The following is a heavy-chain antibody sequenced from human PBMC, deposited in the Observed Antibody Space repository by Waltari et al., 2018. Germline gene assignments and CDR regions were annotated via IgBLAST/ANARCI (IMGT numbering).Heavy chain of an antibody. D-gene: IGHD3-10*01. Sequence: EVQLVESGGGLVKPGGSLRLSCAASGFTFSSYSMNWVRQAPGKGLGWGSSISSSSSYIYYADSVKGRFTISRDNAKNSLDLQMNSLRAEDTAVYYCARASAGEDFDYWGQGTLVTVSS. V-gene: IGHV3-21*01. CDR1: GFTFSSYS. CDR2: ISSSSSYI. CDR3: ARASAGEDFDY. J-gene: IGHJ4*02.